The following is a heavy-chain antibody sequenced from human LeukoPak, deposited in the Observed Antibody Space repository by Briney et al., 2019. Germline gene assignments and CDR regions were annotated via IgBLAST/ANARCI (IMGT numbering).Heavy chain of an antibody. D-gene: IGHD2-15*01. CDR2: IRNDGSNK. J-gene: IGHJ6*02. Sequence: GGSLRLSCAASGFTFSSYGMHWVRQAPGKGLEWVAFIRNDGSNKYYADSVKGRFTISRDNSKNTLYLQMNSLRAEDTAVYYCAKDRIGYCSGGSCYSGVPPAYYYYGMDVWGQGTTVTVSS. V-gene: IGHV3-30*02. CDR3: AKDRIGYCSGGSCYSGVPPAYYYYGMDV. CDR1: GFTFSSYG.